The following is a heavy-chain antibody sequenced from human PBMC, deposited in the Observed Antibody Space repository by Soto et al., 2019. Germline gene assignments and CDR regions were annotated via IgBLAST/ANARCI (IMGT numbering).Heavy chain of an antibody. Sequence: SVKVSCKASGGTFSSYTFSWVRQAPGQGLEWMGRIIPILGITIYAQKFQGRVTITADKSTSTAYMELSSLRSEDTAVYYCSSGGDYGGNSYYYYGMDVWGQGTTVTVSS. CDR3: SSGGDYGGNSYYYYGMDV. J-gene: IGHJ6*02. D-gene: IGHD4-17*01. V-gene: IGHV1-69*02. CDR1: GGTFSSYT. CDR2: IIPILGIT.